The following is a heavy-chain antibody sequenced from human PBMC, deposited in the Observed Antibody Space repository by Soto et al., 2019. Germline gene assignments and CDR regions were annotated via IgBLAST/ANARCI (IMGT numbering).Heavy chain of an antibody. J-gene: IGHJ6*02. Sequence: GGSLRLSCAASGFTFSTCAMNWVRQAPGKGLEWVSSISGGGGSTYYADSVKGRFTISRDNSKTTLYLQMNSLRAEDTAVYYCVASRDGYNYWDYYYYYGMDVWGQGTTVTVSS. D-gene: IGHD5-12*01. CDR2: ISGGGGST. V-gene: IGHV3-23*01. CDR3: VASRDGYNYWDYYYYYGMDV. CDR1: GFTFSTCA.